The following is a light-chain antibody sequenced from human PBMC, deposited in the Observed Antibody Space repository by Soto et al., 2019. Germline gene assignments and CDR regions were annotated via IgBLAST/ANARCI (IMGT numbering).Light chain of an antibody. Sequence: QSVLTQPASVSGSPGQSITISCTGTSSDVGGYNSVSWYQQHPGKAPKLMIYNVSNRPSGVSNRFSGSKSGNTASLTISGLQAEDEAAYYCSSYTSSSTYVLGTGTKVTVL. CDR1: SSDVGGYNS. CDR2: NVS. J-gene: IGLJ1*01. CDR3: SSYTSSSTYV. V-gene: IGLV2-14*01.